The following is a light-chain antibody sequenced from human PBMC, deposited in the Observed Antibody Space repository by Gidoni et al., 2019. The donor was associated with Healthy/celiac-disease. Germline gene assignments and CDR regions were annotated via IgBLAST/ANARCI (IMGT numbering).Light chain of an antibody. CDR3: QQYNNWPWT. CDR2: GAS. V-gene: IGKV3-15*01. CDR1: QSVSSN. J-gene: IGKJ1*01. Sequence: EIVMTQSPATLSVSPGERATLSCRASQSVSSNLAWYQQKPGQAPRLLIYGASTRATGIPARFRGSWSGTEFTLTISSLQSEDFAVYYCQQYNNWPWTFGQGTKVEIK.